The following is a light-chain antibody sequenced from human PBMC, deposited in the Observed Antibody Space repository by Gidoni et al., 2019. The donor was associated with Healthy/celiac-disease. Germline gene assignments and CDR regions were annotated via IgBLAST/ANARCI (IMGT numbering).Light chain of an antibody. CDR3: QQYDNLPRT. CDR1: QDISNY. V-gene: IGKV1-33*01. CDR2: DAS. Sequence: DIQMTQSPSSLSASVGDRVTITCQASQDISNYLNWYQQKPGKAPKLLIYDASNLETGVPSRVSGSGSGTDCTFTISSRQPEDIATYYCQQYDNLPRTFGQGTKLEIK. J-gene: IGKJ2*01.